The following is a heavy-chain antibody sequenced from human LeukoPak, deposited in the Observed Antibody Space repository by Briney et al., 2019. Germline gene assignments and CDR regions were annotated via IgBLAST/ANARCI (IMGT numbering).Heavy chain of an antibody. CDR1: GFTFASYG. D-gene: IGHD3-22*01. Sequence: GGSLRLSCAASGFTFASYGMSWVRQAPGKGLEWVSFITTNGGSTSYADSVEGRFTISRDNPRTTLYMQMNSLRDEDTAVYYCAIMHGYYDGTGYWVQWGQGTLVTVPS. CDR3: AIMHGYYDGTGYWVQ. CDR2: ITTNGGST. J-gene: IGHJ1*01. V-gene: IGHV3-23*01.